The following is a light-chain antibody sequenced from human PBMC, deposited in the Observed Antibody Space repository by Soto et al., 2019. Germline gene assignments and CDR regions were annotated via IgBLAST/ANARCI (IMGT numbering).Light chain of an antibody. J-gene: IGLJ1*01. CDR1: SSNIGGNT. CDR2: SNN. V-gene: IGLV1-44*01. Sequence: QSVLTQPPSASGTPGQRVTISCSGGSSNIGGNTVNWYRQVPGTAPKLLIYSNNQRPSGVPDRLSGSKSGTSASLAISGLQSEDEADYFCCSYAGTYTYVFGTGTKVTVL. CDR3: CSYAGTYTYV.